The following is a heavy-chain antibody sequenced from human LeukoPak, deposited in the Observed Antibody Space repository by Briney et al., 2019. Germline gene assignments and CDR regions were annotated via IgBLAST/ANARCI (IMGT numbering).Heavy chain of an antibody. J-gene: IGHJ4*02. CDR1: GGSISSYY. D-gene: IGHD5-24*01. CDR2: IYYSGST. CDR3: ARDDGYYFDY. V-gene: IGHV4-39*07. Sequence: SETLSLTCTVSGGSISSYYWGWIRQPPGKGLEWIGSIYYSGSTYYNPSLKSRVTISVDTSKNQFSLKLSSVTVADTAVYYCARDDGYYFDYWGQGTLVTVSS.